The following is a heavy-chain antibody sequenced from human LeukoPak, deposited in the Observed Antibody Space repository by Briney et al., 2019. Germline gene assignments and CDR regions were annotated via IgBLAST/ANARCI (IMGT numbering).Heavy chain of an antibody. CDR1: GFTFSDYW. CDR3: AKGYGSGNYYYGY. Sequence: GGSLRLSCAASGFTFSDYWMHWVRQAPGKGLVWVSRINSDGTSTTYADSVKGRFTISRDNAKNTVYLQMNSLRAEDTAVYYCAKGYGSGNYYYGYWGQGTLVTVSS. V-gene: IGHV3-74*01. D-gene: IGHD3-10*01. J-gene: IGHJ4*02. CDR2: INSDGTST.